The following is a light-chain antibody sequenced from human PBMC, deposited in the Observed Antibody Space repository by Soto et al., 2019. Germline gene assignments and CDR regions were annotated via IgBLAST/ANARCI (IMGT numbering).Light chain of an antibody. CDR3: QQYGSSPTWT. Sequence: EIVFTQSTGTLSLSPGERATLTCRASQSVSSSYLAWYQQKPGQAPRLLIYGASSRATGIPDRFSGSGSGTDFTLTISRLEPEDFAVYYGQQYGSSPTWTFGQGTKVDIK. CDR1: QSVSSSY. J-gene: IGKJ1*01. V-gene: IGKV3-20*01. CDR2: GAS.